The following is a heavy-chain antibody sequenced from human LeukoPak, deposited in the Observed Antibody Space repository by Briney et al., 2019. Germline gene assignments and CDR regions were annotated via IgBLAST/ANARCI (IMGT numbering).Heavy chain of an antibody. CDR3: ARPSDVIGAI. CDR2: IYPRDSDT. CDR1: GYTFTHQW. V-gene: IGHV5-51*01. D-gene: IGHD3-16*01. J-gene: IGHJ4*02. Sequence: GESLKISCKASGYTFTHQWIGWVRQKSGSGLEWMGIIYPRDSDTRYSPSFQGHVTISADTSIKTSYLEWSRLGASDTGISYCARPSDVIGAIWGQGNLVTVSS.